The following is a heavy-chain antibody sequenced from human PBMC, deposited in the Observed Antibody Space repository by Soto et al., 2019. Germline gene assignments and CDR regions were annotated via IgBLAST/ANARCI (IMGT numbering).Heavy chain of an antibody. CDR2: IYYSGST. CDR1: GGSISSISYC. CDR3: ARTYYDFWSGYYSGGDYYYYYMDV. Sequence: SETLSLPCTVSGGSISSISYCWGWIRQPPGKGLEWIGIIYYSGSTYYNPSLKSRVTISVDTSKNQFSLKLSSVTAADTAVYYCARTYYDFWSGYYSGGDYYYYYMDVWGKGTTVTVSS. D-gene: IGHD3-3*01. J-gene: IGHJ6*03. V-gene: IGHV4-39*01.